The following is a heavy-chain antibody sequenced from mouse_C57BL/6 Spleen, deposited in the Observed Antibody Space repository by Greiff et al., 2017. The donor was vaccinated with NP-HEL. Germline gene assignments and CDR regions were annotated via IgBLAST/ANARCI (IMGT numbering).Heavy chain of an antibody. J-gene: IGHJ4*01. Sequence: GGGLVQPKGSLKLSCAASGFSFNTYAMNWVRQAPGKGLEWVARIRSKSNNYATYYADSVKDRFTISRDDSESMLYLQMNNLKTEDTAMYYCVRHGDSTMDYWGQGTSVTVSS. CDR2: IRSKSNNYAT. CDR3: VRHGDSTMDY. V-gene: IGHV10-1*01. CDR1: GFSFNTYA.